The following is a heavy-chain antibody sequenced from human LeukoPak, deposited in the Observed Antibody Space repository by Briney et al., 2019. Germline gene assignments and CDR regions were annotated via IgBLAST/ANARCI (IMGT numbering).Heavy chain of an antibody. CDR3: ASGTYYDFLSCYCFDY. D-gene: IGHD3-3*01. CDR2: IYYSGST. Sequence: PSETLSLTCTASGVSISSYYWRWIRQPPGKGLEWIGYIYYSGSTNYNPSLKSRTTITVDTTKNQLSLRLSSVTAADTAVYYWASGTYYDFLSCYCFDYWGQGTLVTVSS. V-gene: IGHV4-59*01. J-gene: IGHJ4*02. CDR1: GVSISSYY.